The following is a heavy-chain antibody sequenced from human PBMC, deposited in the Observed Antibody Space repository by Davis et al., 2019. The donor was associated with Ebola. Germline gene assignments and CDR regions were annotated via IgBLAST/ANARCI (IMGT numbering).Heavy chain of an antibody. D-gene: IGHD3-3*01. CDR3: ARVPLIFGVVSTSARDYYYYYGMDV. V-gene: IGHV4-59*08. Sequence: MPSETLSLTCTVSGGSISSYYWSWIRQPPGKGLEWIGYIYYSGSTNYNPSLKSRVTISVDTSKNQFSLKLSSVTAADTAVYYCARVPLIFGVVSTSARDYYYYYGMDVWGQGTTVTVSS. CDR2: IYYSGST. J-gene: IGHJ6*02. CDR1: GGSISSYY.